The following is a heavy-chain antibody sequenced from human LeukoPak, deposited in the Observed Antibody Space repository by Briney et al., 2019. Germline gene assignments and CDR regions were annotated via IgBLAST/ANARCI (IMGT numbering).Heavy chain of an antibody. D-gene: IGHD4/OR15-4a*01. CDR3: ARGIMVLGSFSSFDI. J-gene: IGHJ3*02. CDR1: GGSISSYY. CDR2: IYTSGST. V-gene: IGHV4-4*07. Sequence: PSETLSLTCTVSGGSISSYYWSWIRQPAGKGLEWIGRIYTSGSTNYNPSLNRRVTISLDTSKSQLSLKLNSVTAADTAVYYCARGIMVLGSFSSFDIWGQGTLVTVSS.